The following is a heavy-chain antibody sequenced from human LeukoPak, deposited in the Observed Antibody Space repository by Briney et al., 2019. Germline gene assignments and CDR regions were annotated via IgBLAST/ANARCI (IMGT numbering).Heavy chain of an antibody. Sequence: SETLSLTCIVSGGSISSYYWSWIRQPPGKGLEWIGYIYYSGSTNYNPSLKSRVTISVDTSKNQFSLKLSSVTAADTAVYYCARIGWYYYGMDVWGQGTTVTVSS. CDR1: GGSISSYY. V-gene: IGHV4-59*01. J-gene: IGHJ6*02. CDR3: ARIGWYYYGMDV. D-gene: IGHD6-19*01. CDR2: IYYSGST.